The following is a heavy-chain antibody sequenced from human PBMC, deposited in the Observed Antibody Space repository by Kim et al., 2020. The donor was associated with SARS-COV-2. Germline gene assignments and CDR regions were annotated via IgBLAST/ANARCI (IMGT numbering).Heavy chain of an antibody. V-gene: IGHV3-48*03. Sequence: GGSLRLSCAASGFTFSSYEMNWVRQAPGKGLEWVSYISSSGSTIYYADSVKGRFTISRDNAKNSLYLQMNSLRADDTAVYYCARDAQLDDAFDIWGQGTMVTVSS. CDR2: ISSSGSTI. CDR1: GFTFSSYE. CDR3: ARDAQLDDAFDI. J-gene: IGHJ3*02. D-gene: IGHD2-2*01.